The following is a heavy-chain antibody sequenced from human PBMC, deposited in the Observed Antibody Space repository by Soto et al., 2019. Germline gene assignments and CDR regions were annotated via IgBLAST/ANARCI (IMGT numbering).Heavy chain of an antibody. D-gene: IGHD2-2*03. V-gene: IGHV4-59*01. CDR3: ARDRSRWIHMDV. CDR1: GGSISSYY. J-gene: IGHJ6*03. CDR2: IYYSGST. Sequence: SETLSLTCTVSGGSISSYYWSWIRQPPGKGLEWIGYIYYSGSTNYNPSLKSRVTISVDTSKNQFSLKLSSVTAADTAVYYCARDRSRWIHMDVWGKGTTVTVSS.